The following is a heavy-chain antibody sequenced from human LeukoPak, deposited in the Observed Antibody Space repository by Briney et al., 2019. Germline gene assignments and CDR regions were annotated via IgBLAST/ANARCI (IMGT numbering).Heavy chain of an antibody. D-gene: IGHD2-15*01. Sequence: PGGSLGLSCAVSGSTFSAYTMAWVRQAPGKGLEWVSITGRTILYADSVRGRFIISRDNSKNTLYLQLNSLRVDDTAVYYCAKWALIDASAFDIWGQGTMVTVSS. CDR2: TGRTI. J-gene: IGHJ3*02. CDR3: AKWALIDASAFDI. V-gene: IGHV3-23*01. CDR1: GSTFSAYT.